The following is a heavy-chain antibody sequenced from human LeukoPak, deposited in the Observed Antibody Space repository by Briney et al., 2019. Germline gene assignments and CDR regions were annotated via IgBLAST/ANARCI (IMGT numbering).Heavy chain of an antibody. J-gene: IGHJ1*01. CDR3: YGGNAEH. D-gene: IGHD4-23*01. Sequence: GGSLRLSCEASGFTFSAYAMTWVRQAPGKGLEWVSSIGSDNKPHYPESVKGRFAISRDNSKNILYLQMNSLRGEDTAVYHCYGGNAEHWGQGTLVTVSS. CDR1: GFTFSAYA. CDR2: IGSDNKP. V-gene: IGHV3-23*05.